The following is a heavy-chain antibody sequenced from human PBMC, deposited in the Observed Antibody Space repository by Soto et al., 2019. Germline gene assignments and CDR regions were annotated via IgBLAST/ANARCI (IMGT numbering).Heavy chain of an antibody. CDR2: ISGGGRDI. CDR1: GFTFSSYS. D-gene: IGHD6-6*01. J-gene: IGHJ6*02. CDR3: ATSLAVQLGYYGMDV. V-gene: IGHV3-21*01. Sequence: RLSCAASGFTFSSYSLNWVRQAPGKGLEWDSSISGGGRDIKYGDSVKGRFIISRDNAMDSLHLQMYSLRADDTAIYFCATSLAVQLGYYGMDVWGPGTTVTVSS.